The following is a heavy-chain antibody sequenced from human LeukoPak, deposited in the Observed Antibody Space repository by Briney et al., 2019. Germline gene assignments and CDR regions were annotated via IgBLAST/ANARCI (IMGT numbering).Heavy chain of an antibody. CDR2: IYTSVST. Sequence: PSETLSLTCTVSGASITSYHWSWLRQPAGKGLEWIGRIYTSVSTNYSPSFKGRATISIDRSKSQFSLNLPSVTAADTAVYYCARDRIWNDAGHDPFDIWGQGTMVAVSS. CDR3: ARDRIWNDAGHDPFDI. J-gene: IGHJ3*02. CDR1: GASITSYH. D-gene: IGHD1-1*01. V-gene: IGHV4-4*07.